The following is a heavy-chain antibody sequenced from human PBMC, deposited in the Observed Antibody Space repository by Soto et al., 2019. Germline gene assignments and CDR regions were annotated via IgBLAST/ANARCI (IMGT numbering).Heavy chain of an antibody. V-gene: IGHV5-51*01. Sequence: GESLKISCKGSGYRFTSYWIGWVRQMPGKGLEWVGIIYPGDSDARYSPSFQGQVTISVDKSNNTAYLHWSRLKAPDTAIYYCARQSDYSGAYWPYWGQGTLVTVSS. CDR1: GYRFTSYW. CDR2: IYPGDSDA. CDR3: ARQSDYSGAYWPY. J-gene: IGHJ4*02. D-gene: IGHD1-26*01.